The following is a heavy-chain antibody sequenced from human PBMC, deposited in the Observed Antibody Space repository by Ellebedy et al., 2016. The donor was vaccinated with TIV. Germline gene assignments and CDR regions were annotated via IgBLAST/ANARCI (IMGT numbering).Heavy chain of an antibody. CDR2: INPNSGGT. J-gene: IGHJ4*02. D-gene: IGHD3-3*01. Sequence: ASVKVSXKASGYTFTGYYIHWVRQAPGQGLEWMGWINPNSGGTNYAQKFQGRVTMTRDTSISTAYMELSRLRSDDTAVYYCASLQDFGVVYFDYWGQGSLVTVSS. V-gene: IGHV1-2*02. CDR3: ASLQDFGVVYFDY. CDR1: GYTFTGYY.